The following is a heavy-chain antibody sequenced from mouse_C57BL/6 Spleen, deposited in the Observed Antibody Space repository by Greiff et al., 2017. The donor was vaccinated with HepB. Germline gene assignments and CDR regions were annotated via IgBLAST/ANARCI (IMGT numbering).Heavy chain of an antibody. CDR3: ARDSYGPFDY. V-gene: IGHV7-1*01. J-gene: IGHJ2*01. CDR2: SRNKANDYTT. CDR1: GFTFSDFY. Sequence: EVMLVESGGGLVQSGRSLRLSCATSGFTFSDFYMEWVRQAPGKGLEWIAASRNKANDYTTEYSASVKGRFIVSRDTSQSILYLQMNALRAEDTAIYYCARDSYGPFDYWGQGTTLTVSS. D-gene: IGHD1-1*02.